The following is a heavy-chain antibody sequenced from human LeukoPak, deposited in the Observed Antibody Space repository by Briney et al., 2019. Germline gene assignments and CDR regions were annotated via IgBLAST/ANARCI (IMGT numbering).Heavy chain of an antibody. V-gene: IGHV3-30*02. Sequence: AAGSLRLSCVGSGFKFSDYGVHWVRQAPGKGLEWVAFIRYDGSKTVYEESVKGRFTISRDNSKNTLYLQMSSLRSGDTAVYFCATAVFDYWGQGTLVIVSS. CDR3: ATAVFDY. CDR1: GFKFSDYG. J-gene: IGHJ4*02. CDR2: IRYDGSKT.